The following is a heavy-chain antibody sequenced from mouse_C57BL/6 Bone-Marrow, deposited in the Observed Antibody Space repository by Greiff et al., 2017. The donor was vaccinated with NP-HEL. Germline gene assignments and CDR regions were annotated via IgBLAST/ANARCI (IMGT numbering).Heavy chain of an antibody. V-gene: IGHV14-1*01. CDR2: IDPEDGDT. CDR1: GFNIKDYY. D-gene: IGHD1-1*01. Sequence: EVQLQQSGAELVRPGASVKLSCTASGFNIKDYYMHWVKQRPEQGLEWIGRIDPEDGDTEYAPKFQGKATMTADTSSNTAYLQLSSLTSEDTAVYYCTPYYYGSSYVRFDYWGQGTTRTVSS. J-gene: IGHJ2*01. CDR3: TPYYYGSSYVRFDY.